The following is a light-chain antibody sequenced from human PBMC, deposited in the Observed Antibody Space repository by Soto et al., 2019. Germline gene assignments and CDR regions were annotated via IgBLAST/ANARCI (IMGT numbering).Light chain of an antibody. CDR2: EVT. Sequence: QSVLTQPPSASGSPGQSVTISCTGTSSDVGAYNYVSWYQQHTGKAPQIIISEVTRRPSGVPDRFSGSKSGNTASVTVSGLQADDEAVYYCSSYAGSNNPVIFGGGTKLTVL. CDR1: SSDVGAYNY. CDR3: SSYAGSNNPVI. J-gene: IGLJ2*01. V-gene: IGLV2-8*01.